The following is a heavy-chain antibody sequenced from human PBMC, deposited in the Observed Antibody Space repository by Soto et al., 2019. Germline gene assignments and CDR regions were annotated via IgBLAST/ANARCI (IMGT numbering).Heavy chain of an antibody. J-gene: IGHJ5*02. Sequence: QVQLQESGPGLVKPSETLSLTCTVSGDSINNYDHFWTWIRRKPGEGLEWIGYVYYSGATYYSPSLKTRVSISLHKSQKFFSLQLTSVTAADSAVYYCATTNGAYSYDSVSWGQGTLVTVSS. V-gene: IGHV4-30-4*01. CDR3: ATTNGAYSYDSVS. CDR1: GDSINNYDHF. CDR2: VYYSGAT. D-gene: IGHD3-22*01.